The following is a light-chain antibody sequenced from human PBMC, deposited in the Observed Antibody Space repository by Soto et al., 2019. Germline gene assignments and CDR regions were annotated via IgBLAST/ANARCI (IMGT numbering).Light chain of an antibody. CDR2: GAS. V-gene: IGKV3-15*01. CDR1: QSVSSN. Sequence: EIVMTQSPATLSVFPGERATLSCWASQSVSSNLVWYQQKPGQAPRLLIYGASTRATGIPARFSGSGSGTEFTLTISSLQSEDFAVYYCQQYNSWPPWAFGQGTKVDIK. CDR3: QQYNSWPPWA. J-gene: IGKJ1*01.